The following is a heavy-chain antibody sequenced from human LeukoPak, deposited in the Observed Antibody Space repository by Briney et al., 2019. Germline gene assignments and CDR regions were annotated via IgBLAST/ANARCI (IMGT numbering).Heavy chain of an antibody. Sequence: GGSLRLSCAASTFAVSSYAMTWVRQAPGKGLEWVSSITATGGTSYADSVRGRFTVSRDNSKNTLYLQMNSLRAEDTAVYYCTRDPNGDYVGAFDFWDKGTLVIVSS. J-gene: IGHJ3*01. CDR2: ITATGGT. CDR1: TFAVSSYA. V-gene: IGHV3-23*01. D-gene: IGHD4-23*01. CDR3: TRDPNGDYVGAFDF.